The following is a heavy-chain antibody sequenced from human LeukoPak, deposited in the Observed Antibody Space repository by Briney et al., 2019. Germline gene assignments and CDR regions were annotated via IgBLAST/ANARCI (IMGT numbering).Heavy chain of an antibody. CDR1: GFTFSDYG. CDR2: ISWNSASR. V-gene: IGHV3-20*04. CDR3: ARGTGYIDGWYYFDY. D-gene: IGHD6-19*01. Sequence: GGSLRLSCAASGFTFSDYGMVWVRQVPGQGLEWVAGISWNSASRGSADSLEGRFTISRDNSKNSVYLQMNSLRAEDTAFYYCARGTGYIDGWYYFDYWGQGTLVTVSS. J-gene: IGHJ4*02.